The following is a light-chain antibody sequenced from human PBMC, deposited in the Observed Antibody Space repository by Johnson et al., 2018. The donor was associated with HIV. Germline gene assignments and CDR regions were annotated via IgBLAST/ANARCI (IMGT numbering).Light chain of an antibody. V-gene: IGLV1-51*01. CDR1: SSNIANNY. J-gene: IGLJ1*01. CDR3: AAWDDILNGNV. CDR2: DND. Sequence: QSMLTQPPSVSAAPGQKVTISCSGGSSNIANNYVSWYQQLPGSAPKLLIYDNDKRPSGIPDRFSGSKSGTSATLGITGLQTGEEADYYCAAWDDILNGNVLGTGTKVPVL.